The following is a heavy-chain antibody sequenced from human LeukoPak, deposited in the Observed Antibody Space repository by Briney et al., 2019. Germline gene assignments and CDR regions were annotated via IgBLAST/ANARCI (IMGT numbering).Heavy chain of an antibody. CDR1: GFTFSNYN. CDR3: ARDPYSGSYGPYYYYFMDV. V-gene: IGHV3-21*01. CDR2: ITTSSTYI. D-gene: IGHD1-26*01. J-gene: IGHJ6*03. Sequence: GGSLRLSCAASGFTFSNYNMNWVRQAPGKGLERVSSITTSSTYIYYADSVKGRFTISRDNAKNSLYLQMNSLRAEDTAVYFCARDPYSGSYGPYYYYFMDVWGKGTTVTISS.